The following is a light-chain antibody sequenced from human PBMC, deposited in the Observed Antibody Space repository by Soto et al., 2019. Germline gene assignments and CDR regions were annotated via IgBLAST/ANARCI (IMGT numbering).Light chain of an antibody. J-gene: IGLJ2*01. CDR2: GNN. Sequence: QAVVTQPPSVSGAPGQRVTISCTGSSSNIGAGYEVHWYQQLPGTAPRLLIHGNNNRPSGVPDRFSGSKSGTSASLAITGLQAEDEADYYCQSYDSSLSGVVFGGGTKVTVL. V-gene: IGLV1-40*02. CDR3: QSYDSSLSGVV. CDR1: SSNIGAGYE.